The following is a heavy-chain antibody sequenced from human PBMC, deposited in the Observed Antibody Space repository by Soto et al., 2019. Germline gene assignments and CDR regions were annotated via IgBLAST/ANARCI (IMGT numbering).Heavy chain of an antibody. CDR2: IYYSGST. D-gene: IGHD2-21*02. CDR1: GGSVSSGSCY. V-gene: IGHV4-61*01. CDR3: ASVYCGGDCYHDY. J-gene: IGHJ4*02. Sequence: SETLSLTCTVSGGSVSSGSCYWSWIRQPPGKGLEWIGYIYYSGSTNYNPSLKSRVTISVDTSKNQFSLKLSSVTAADTAVYYCASVYCGGDCYHDYWGQGTLVTVSS.